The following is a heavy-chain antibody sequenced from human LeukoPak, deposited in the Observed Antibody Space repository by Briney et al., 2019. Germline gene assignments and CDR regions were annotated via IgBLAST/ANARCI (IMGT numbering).Heavy chain of an antibody. Sequence: PGESLKISCKGSGYSFTSYWISWVRPMPGKGLEWMGRIDPSDSYTKYSPSFQGHVTISGDESTSTAYLQWSSLKASDTAMYYCARHFLGELPDMDVWGQGTTVTVSS. V-gene: IGHV5-10-1*01. CDR1: GYSFTSYW. CDR3: ARHFLGELPDMDV. D-gene: IGHD1-26*01. CDR2: IDPSDSYT. J-gene: IGHJ6*02.